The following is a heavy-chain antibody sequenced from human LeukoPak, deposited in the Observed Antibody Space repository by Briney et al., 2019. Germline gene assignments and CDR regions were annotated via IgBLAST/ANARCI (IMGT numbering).Heavy chain of an antibody. D-gene: IGHD6-19*01. CDR3: AKVSGIAVAGPDFDY. J-gene: IGHJ4*02. CDR1: GFTFSSYA. V-gene: IGHV3-23*01. Sequence: PGGSLRLSCAASGFTFSSYAMSWVRQAPGKGLEWVSAISGSGDSTYYADSVKGRFTISRDNSKNTLYLQMNSLRAEDTAVYYCAKVSGIAVAGPDFDYWGQGALVTVSS. CDR2: ISGSGDST.